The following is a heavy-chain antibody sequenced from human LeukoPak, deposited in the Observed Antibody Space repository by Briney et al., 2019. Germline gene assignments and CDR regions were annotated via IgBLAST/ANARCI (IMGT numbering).Heavy chain of an antibody. V-gene: IGHV3-23*01. CDR1: GFTFSSYA. J-gene: IGHJ5*02. D-gene: IGHD3-10*01. Sequence: GVSLRLSCAASGFTFSSYAMSWDRHGPGQGLEWVSAISGSGGSTYYADSVKGRFTISRDNSKNTLYLQMNSLRAEDTAVYYCAKGDQYYYGSGSYSDWFDPWGQGTLVTVSS. CDR2: ISGSGGST. CDR3: AKGDQYYYGSGSYSDWFDP.